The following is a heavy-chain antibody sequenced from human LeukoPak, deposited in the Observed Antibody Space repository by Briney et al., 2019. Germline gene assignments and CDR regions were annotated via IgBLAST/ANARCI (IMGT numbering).Heavy chain of an antibody. V-gene: IGHV4-59*01. CDR1: GGSISSYY. Sequence: SETLSLTCTVSGGSISSYYWSWIRQPPGKGLEWIGYIYYSGSTNYNPSLKSRVTISVDTSKNQFSLRLSSVTAADTAVYYCARDTYYYGSGSWRSYNWFDPWGQGTLVTVSS. D-gene: IGHD3-10*01. CDR3: ARDTYYYGSGSWRSYNWFDP. J-gene: IGHJ5*02. CDR2: IYYSGST.